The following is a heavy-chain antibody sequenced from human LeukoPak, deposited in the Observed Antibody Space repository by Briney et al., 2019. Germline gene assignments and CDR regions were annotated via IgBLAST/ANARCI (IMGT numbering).Heavy chain of an antibody. Sequence: GGSLRLSCTASAFTFGDYNMTWVRQAPGKGLGWVSYIGGTGSPIYYADSLKGRFTISRDNAKKSLFFQMNSLRAEDTAIYYCARIGVTTGFDYWGPGTLVTVSS. CDR2: IGGTGSPI. CDR3: ARIGVTTGFDY. D-gene: IGHD4-11*01. V-gene: IGHV3-11*04. J-gene: IGHJ4*02. CDR1: AFTFGDYN.